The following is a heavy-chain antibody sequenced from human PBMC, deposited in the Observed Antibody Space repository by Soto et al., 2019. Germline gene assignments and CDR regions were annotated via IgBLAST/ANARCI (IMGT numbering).Heavy chain of an antibody. V-gene: IGHV1-46*01. CDR3: ASGGPYSRWSYYFDY. J-gene: IGHJ4*02. D-gene: IGHD6-6*01. CDR2: INPSGGST. Sequence: GASVKVSCKPSGYTLHWVRQAPGQGLEWMGIINPSGGSTSYAQKFQGRVTMTRDTSTSTVYMELSSLRSEDTAVYYCASGGPYSRWSYYFDYWGQGTQVTVSS. CDR1: GYT.